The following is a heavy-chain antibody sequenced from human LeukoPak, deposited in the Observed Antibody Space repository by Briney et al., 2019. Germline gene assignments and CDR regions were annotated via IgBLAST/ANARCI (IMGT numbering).Heavy chain of an antibody. CDR3: ARDLQTGLAFDA. J-gene: IGHJ3*01. CDR2: LSGSGRLI. V-gene: IGHV3-21*06. CDR1: GFTFSSCT. D-gene: IGHD7-27*01. Sequence: PGGSLTLSCAASGFTFSSCTMNWVRQTPGKALEWVSSLSGSGRLIWYACSVKGRFTISRDNAENSLFLKMNSLRVEDTAVYYCARDLQTGLAFDAWGQGTVVTVSS.